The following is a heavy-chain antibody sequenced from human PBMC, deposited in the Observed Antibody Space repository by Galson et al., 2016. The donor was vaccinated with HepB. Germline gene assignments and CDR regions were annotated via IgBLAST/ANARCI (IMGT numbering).Heavy chain of an antibody. J-gene: IGHJ6*02. CDR1: GGSISSSSYY. Sequence: SETLSLTCTVSGGSISSSSYYWGWIRQPPGKGLEWIGSIFYSGSTYYNPSLKSRVTISVDTSKNQFSLRLSSVTAADTAVYYCASFRVYFDILNGNIWPPDVWGQGTTVTVSS. CDR3: ASFRVYFDILNGNIWPPDV. CDR2: IFYSGST. D-gene: IGHD3-9*01. V-gene: IGHV4-39*01.